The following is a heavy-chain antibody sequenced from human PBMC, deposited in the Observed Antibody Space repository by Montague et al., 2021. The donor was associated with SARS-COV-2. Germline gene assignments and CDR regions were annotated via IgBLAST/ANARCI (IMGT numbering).Heavy chain of an antibody. CDR2: IHYSGKT. CDR1: GGSISSGTYY. J-gene: IGHJ2*01. V-gene: IGHV4-39*01. Sequence: SETLSLTCTVSGGSISSGTYYWGWVRQPPGKGLEWIVTIHYSGKTYYNPSLKSRVTISVDTSKNQFSLKVTSVTAADTAVYYCARRAQWQLSWCFDLWGRGTLVTVSS. CDR3: ARRAQWQLSWCFDL. D-gene: IGHD6-19*01.